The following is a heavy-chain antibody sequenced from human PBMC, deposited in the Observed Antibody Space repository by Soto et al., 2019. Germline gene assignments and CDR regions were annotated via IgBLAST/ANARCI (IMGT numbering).Heavy chain of an antibody. CDR1: GFKVGSSY. CDR3: ATDSRNVGIGYFDS. V-gene: IGHV3-53*01. CDR2: IVSGGST. D-gene: IGHD1-26*01. J-gene: IGHJ4*02. Sequence: EVKVIESGGDLIEPGGSLRLSCAASGFKVGSSYVTWVRQAPGEGLEWVSVIVSGGSTHYADSVTGRFTVSRDVSNNTVYLHMSSLRAEDTAVYFCATDSRNVGIGYFDSWGLGTLVTVSS.